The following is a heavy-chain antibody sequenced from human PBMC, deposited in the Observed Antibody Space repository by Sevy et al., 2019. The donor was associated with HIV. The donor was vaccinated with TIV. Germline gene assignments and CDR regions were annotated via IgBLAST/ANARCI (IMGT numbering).Heavy chain of an antibody. CDR3: ARDRLRVRIKIFGVVLNGMDV. D-gene: IGHD3-3*01. CDR1: GFTFSDYY. V-gene: IGHV3-11*01. CDR2: ISSSGSTI. J-gene: IGHJ6*02. Sequence: GGSLRLSCAASGFTFSDYYMSWIRQAPGKGLEWVSYISSSGSTIYYADSVKGRFTISRDNAKNSMYLQMNGLRAEDTAVYYCARDRLRVRIKIFGVVLNGMDVRCQGTTVTVS.